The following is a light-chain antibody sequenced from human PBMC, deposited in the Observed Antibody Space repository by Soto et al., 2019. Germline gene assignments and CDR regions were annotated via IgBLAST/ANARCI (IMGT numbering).Light chain of an antibody. CDR2: GAS. Sequence: ETLMKQSPATLSVSPGESATLSCWASPSVSSNLAWNQQKPGQAPRLLIYGASTRAAGVSARFSGSGSGTEFTLTISSLQSEDFAVYYCQQYSNWPPFTFGQGTQVAIK. CDR3: QQYSNWPPFT. CDR1: PSVSSN. V-gene: IGKV3-15*01. J-gene: IGKJ1*01.